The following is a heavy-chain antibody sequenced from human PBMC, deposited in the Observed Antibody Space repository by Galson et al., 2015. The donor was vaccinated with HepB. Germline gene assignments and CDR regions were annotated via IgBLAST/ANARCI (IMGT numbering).Heavy chain of an antibody. CDR2: ISWNSVSI. CDR3: AKGLVGGYYGMDV. J-gene: IGHJ6*02. CDR1: GFTFDDYA. D-gene: IGHD2-15*01. V-gene: IGHV3-9*01. Sequence: SLRLSCAASGFTFDDYAMHWVRQAPGKGLEWVSGISWNSVSIGYADSVKGRFTIFRDNAKNSLYLQMNSLRAEDTALYYCAKGLVGGYYGMDVWGQGTTVTVSS.